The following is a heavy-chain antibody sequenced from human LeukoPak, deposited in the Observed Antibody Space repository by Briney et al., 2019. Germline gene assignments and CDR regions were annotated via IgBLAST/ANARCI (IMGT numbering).Heavy chain of an antibody. J-gene: IGHJ2*01. CDR1: GGSISSGDYY. V-gene: IGHV4-30-4*01. CDR3: ARGRLSSSWYGYFDL. Sequence: SETLSLTCTVSGGSISSGDYYWSWIPQPPGKGLEWIGYIYYSGSTYCNPSLKSRVTISVDTSKNQFSLKLSSVTAADTAVYYCARGRLSSSWYGYFDLWGRGTLVTVSS. CDR2: IYYSGST. D-gene: IGHD6-13*01.